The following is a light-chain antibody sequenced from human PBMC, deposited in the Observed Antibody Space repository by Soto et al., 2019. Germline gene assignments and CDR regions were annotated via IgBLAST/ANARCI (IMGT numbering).Light chain of an antibody. CDR1: QSINTW. CDR3: QQYQTYSRT. Sequence: DIQMTQSPSTLSASIGDRIIITCRASQSINTWLAWYQQKPWEAPKLLIYDGSTLARGVPSRFSVSGSETEFTLTISRLQPDDFANVDCQQYQTYSRTFGQGTKVEV. J-gene: IGKJ1*01. V-gene: IGKV1-5*03. CDR2: DGS.